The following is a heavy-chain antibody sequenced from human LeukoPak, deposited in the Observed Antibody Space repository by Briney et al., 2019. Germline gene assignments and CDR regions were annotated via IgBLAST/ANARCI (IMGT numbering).Heavy chain of an antibody. CDR2: SRNKAKSHTT. D-gene: IGHD5-18*01. CDR3: ALWSYYYYGLDV. J-gene: IGHJ6*02. CDR1: GFTFSSYE. V-gene: IGHV3-72*01. Sequence: GGSLRLSCAASGFTFSSYEMNWVRQAPGKGLEWVGRSRNKAKSHTTEYAASVKGRFTISRDNSNNSVWLQMNSLKTEDTAVYYCALWSYYYYGLDVWGRGTTVTVSS.